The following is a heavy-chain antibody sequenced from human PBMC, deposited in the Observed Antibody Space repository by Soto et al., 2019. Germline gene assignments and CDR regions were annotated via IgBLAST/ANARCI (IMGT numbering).Heavy chain of an antibody. Sequence: QIHLVQSGAEVRKPGASVNVSCKTSGYIFTNYGVSWVRQAPGEGLEVVGWISGYNGYPKYGQRFQGRVTQSTDTSTTTGYMELRNLRSDDTAVDYCARGSSGALYDYWGQGTLLTVSS. CDR2: ISGYNGYP. J-gene: IGHJ4*02. V-gene: IGHV1-18*04. CDR1: GYIFTNYG. CDR3: ARGSSGALYDY.